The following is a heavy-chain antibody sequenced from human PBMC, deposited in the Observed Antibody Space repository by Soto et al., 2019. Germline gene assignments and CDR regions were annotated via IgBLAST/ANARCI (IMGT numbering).Heavy chain of an antibody. V-gene: IGHV3-23*01. J-gene: IGHJ4*02. CDR2: IGTTGTAT. CDR3: AQGSSATGYVY. Sequence: PGGSLRLSCEASGFIFSSYAMTWVRQAPGKGLEWVSSIGTTGTATYYADSVKGRFTISRDNSRNTLYLQMNSLRAEDTALYYCAQGSSATGYVYWGQGTLVTVSS. D-gene: IGHD3-9*01. CDR1: GFIFSSYA.